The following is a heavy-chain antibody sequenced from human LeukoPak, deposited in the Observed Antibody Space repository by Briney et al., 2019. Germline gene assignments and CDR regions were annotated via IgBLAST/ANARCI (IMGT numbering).Heavy chain of an antibody. CDR3: ARVPGVYYDRLTGYGSGWFDP. Sequence: PSETLSLICTVSGYSISSGYYWGWVRQPPGQGLEWIGTVYHSGSTYYNPSLRSRVTISVETSKNQFSLKVRSMTAADTAVYYCARVPGVYYDRLTGYGSGWFDPWGQGTLVTVSS. CDR1: GYSISSGYY. CDR2: VYHSGST. J-gene: IGHJ5*02. D-gene: IGHD3-9*01. V-gene: IGHV4-38-2*02.